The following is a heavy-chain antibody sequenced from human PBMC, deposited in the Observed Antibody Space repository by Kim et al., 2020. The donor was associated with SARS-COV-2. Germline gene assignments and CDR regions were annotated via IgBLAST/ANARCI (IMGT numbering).Heavy chain of an antibody. J-gene: IGHJ4*02. CDR3: ATYYYDSSGYYYWYYFDY. Sequence: SRVTISVDTSKNQFSLKLSSVTAADTAVYYCATYYYDSSGYYYWYYFDYWGQGTLVTVSS. V-gene: IGHV4-39*01. D-gene: IGHD3-22*01.